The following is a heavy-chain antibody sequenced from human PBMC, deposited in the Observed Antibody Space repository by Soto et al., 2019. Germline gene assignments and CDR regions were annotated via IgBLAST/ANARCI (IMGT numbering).Heavy chain of an antibody. J-gene: IGHJ6*02. D-gene: IGHD6-6*01. CDR3: ARASGSWQLGGGYYYYGMDV. CDR1: GGSISSGGYY. V-gene: IGHV4-31*03. Sequence: SETLSLTCTVSGGSISSGGYYWSWIRQHPGKGLEWIGYIYYSGSTYYNPSLKSRVTISVDTSKNKFSLKLSSVTAADTAVYYCARASGSWQLGGGYYYYGMDVWGQGTTVTVSS. CDR2: IYYSGST.